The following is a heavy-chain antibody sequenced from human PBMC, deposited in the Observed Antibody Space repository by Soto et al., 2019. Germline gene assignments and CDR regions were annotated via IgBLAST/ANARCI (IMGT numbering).Heavy chain of an antibody. V-gene: IGHV4-59*08. D-gene: IGHD6-6*01. Sequence: PSETLSLTCTVSGGSISSYYWSWIRQPPGKGLEWIGYIYYSGSTNYNPSLKSRVTISVDTSKNQFSLKLSSVTAADTAVYYCARLPAIAARPYYYYYMDVWGKGTTVTVSS. CDR1: GGSISSYY. CDR2: IYYSGST. CDR3: ARLPAIAARPYYYYYMDV. J-gene: IGHJ6*03.